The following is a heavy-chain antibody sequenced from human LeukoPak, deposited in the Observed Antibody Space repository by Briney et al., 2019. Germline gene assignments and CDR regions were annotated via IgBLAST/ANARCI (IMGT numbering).Heavy chain of an antibody. J-gene: IGHJ4*02. Sequence: SETLSLTCSVSGGSISSGDHYWTWIRQPPGGGLEWMGFITLYSDTTSYNPSLKSRLMISIDTSKNQSSLTLTSVTAADTAVYFCARGFGYDFADYWGQGILVTVSS. CDR2: ITLYSDTT. D-gene: IGHD2-2*01. CDR3: ARGFGYDFADY. V-gene: IGHV4-30-4*01. CDR1: GGSISSGDHY.